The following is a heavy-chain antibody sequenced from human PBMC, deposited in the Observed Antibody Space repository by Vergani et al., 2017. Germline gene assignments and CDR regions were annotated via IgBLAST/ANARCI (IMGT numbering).Heavy chain of an antibody. CDR3: ARANGRYDWFDY. CDR1: GFIFSTYA. J-gene: IGHJ4*01. D-gene: IGHD1-20*01. CDR2: ISASGAPT. Sequence: EVQLVESGGALIQPGGSLRLSCTASGFIFSTYAMSWVRQAPGKGLEWVSGISASGAPTYYADSVKGRVTISRDNANNPLYLQMNSLRVEDTAVYYCARANGRYDWFDYWCQRTLVTVAS. V-gene: IGHV3-23*04.